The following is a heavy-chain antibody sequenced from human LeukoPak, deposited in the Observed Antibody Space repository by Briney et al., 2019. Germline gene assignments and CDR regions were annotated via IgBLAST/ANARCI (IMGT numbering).Heavy chain of an antibody. V-gene: IGHV3-23*01. CDR3: ARQTLRGSYFYYLDV. J-gene: IGHJ6*03. Sequence: GGSLRLPCAASGFSFNSFGMSWVRQTPGKGLEWVSSIHSRGDNTHYADSLEGRFTISRDTWKNTVYLQMNRLRVEDTATYYCARQTLRGSYFYYLDVWGTGTRSPSP. D-gene: IGHD3-10*01. CDR2: IHSRGDNT. CDR1: GFSFNSFG.